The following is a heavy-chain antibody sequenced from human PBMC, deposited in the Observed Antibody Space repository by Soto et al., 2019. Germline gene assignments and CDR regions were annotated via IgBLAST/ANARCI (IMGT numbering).Heavy chain of an antibody. J-gene: IGHJ4*02. Sequence: QVQLQQWGAGLLKPSETLSLTCAVYGGSFSGYYWSWIRQPPGKGLEWIGEINHSGSTNYNPSLKSRVTISVDTSKNQFSLKLSSVTAADTAVYYCAREYGGNSGTFDYWGQGTLVTVSS. D-gene: IGHD2-21*02. CDR3: AREYGGNSGTFDY. CDR1: GGSFSGYY. CDR2: INHSGST. V-gene: IGHV4-34*01.